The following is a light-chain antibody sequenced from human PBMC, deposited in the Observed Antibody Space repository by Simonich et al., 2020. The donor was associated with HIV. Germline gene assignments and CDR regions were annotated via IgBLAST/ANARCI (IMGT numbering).Light chain of an antibody. CDR2: DDS. V-gene: IGLV2-14*01. Sequence: QSALTQPASVSGSPGQSITISCTGTSSDVGGYSYVSWVQQHPGKAPKLMIYDDSKRPSGVSNRFSGSKSGNTASLTISGLQAEDEADYYCSSYTSSSTLVFGGGTKLTVL. CDR3: SSYTSSSTLV. J-gene: IGLJ2*01. CDR1: SSDVGGYSY.